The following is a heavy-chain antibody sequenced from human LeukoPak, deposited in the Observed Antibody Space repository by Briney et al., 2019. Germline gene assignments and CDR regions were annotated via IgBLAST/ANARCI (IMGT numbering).Heavy chain of an antibody. J-gene: IGHJ6*02. CDR1: GYSISSGHY. D-gene: IGHD4-17*01. Sequence: SETLSLTCSVSGYSISSGHYWRWIRQPPGKGLEWIGYIYYSGSTNYNPSHKSRVTISVDTSKNQFSLKLSSVTAADTAVYYCARDQGGDSYYYYYGMDVWGQGTTVTVSS. CDR2: IYYSGST. CDR3: ARDQGGDSYYYYYGMDV. V-gene: IGHV4-61*01.